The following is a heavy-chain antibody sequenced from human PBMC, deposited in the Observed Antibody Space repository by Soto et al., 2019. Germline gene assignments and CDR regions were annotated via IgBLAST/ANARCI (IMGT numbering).Heavy chain of an antibody. Sequence: PGGSLRLSCAACGFTFSSYAMHWVRQAPGKGLEWVAVISYDGSNKYYADSVKGRFTISRDNSKNTLYLQMNSLRAEDTAVYYCARSPLDIVVVVAATVYFDYWGQGTLVTVSS. J-gene: IGHJ4*02. CDR2: ISYDGSNK. V-gene: IGHV3-30-3*01. CDR3: ARSPLDIVVVVAATVYFDY. D-gene: IGHD2-15*01. CDR1: GFTFSSYA.